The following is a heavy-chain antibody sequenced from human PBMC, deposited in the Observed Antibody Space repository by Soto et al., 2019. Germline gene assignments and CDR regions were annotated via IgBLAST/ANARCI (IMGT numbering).Heavy chain of an antibody. CDR1: GMTFSYTT. CDR3: AADPWA. J-gene: IGHJ5*02. V-gene: IGHV1-58*01. Sequence: QMHLVQSGPEVKKPGTSVKVSCKASGMTFSYTTVQWVRQTRGQRLEWLGWVVVANGNANYAEQYQERGTITWDSSTSTAYMELSRLRSDDTAVYYCAADPWAWGQGTLVIVSS. CDR2: VVVANGNA.